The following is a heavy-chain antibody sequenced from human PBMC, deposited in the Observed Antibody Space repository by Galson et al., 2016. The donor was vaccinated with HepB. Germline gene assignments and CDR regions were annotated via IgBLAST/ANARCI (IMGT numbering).Heavy chain of an antibody. Sequence: SLRLSCAAPGFTLSNYWVHWVRQSPGKGLVWVSRMNPDGTTINYGDSVRGRFTISRDSAKNTVYLQMNSLRVEDQAMYYCARDMFGEYDQWGQGTLVTVSS. CDR1: GFTLSNYW. V-gene: IGHV3-74*01. J-gene: IGHJ4*02. CDR2: MNPDGTTI. CDR3: ARDMFGEYDQ. D-gene: IGHD3-10*02.